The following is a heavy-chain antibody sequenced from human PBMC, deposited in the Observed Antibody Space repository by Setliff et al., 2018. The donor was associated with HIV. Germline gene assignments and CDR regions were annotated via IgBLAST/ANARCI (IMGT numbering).Heavy chain of an antibody. CDR1: GGSISSNW. D-gene: IGHD5-12*01. V-gene: IGHV4-4*02. Sequence: SETLSLTCAVSGGSISSNWWSWVRQSPGKGLEWIGEIYHSGSTHYNPSLQSRVTISVDTSKNQFSLKLSSATAADTAVYYCARQGDGYNLYHVYYFDYWGQGTLVTVSS. J-gene: IGHJ4*02. CDR3: ARQGDGYNLYHVYYFDY. CDR2: IYHSGST.